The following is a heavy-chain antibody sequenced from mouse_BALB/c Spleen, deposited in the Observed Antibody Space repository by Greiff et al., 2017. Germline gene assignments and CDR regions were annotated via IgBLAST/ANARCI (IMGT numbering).Heavy chain of an antibody. V-gene: IGHV2-9*02. CDR2: IWAGGST. D-gene: IGHD2-4*01. CDR3: ARSDYDGYYFDY. J-gene: IGHJ2*01. Sequence: VQRVESGPGLVAPSQSLSITCTVSGFSLTSYGVHWVRQPPGKGLEWLGVIWAGGSTNYNSALMSRLSISKDNSKSQVFLKMNSLQTDDTAMYYCARSDYDGYYFDYWGQGTTLTVSS. CDR1: GFSLTSYG.